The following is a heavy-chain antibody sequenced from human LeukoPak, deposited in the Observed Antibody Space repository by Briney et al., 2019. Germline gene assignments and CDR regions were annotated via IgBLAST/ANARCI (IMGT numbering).Heavy chain of an antibody. CDR2: IWYDGSNK. V-gene: IGHV3-33*06. CDR3: AKDRGFSGSLDY. Sequence: GRCLRLSCAASGFTFSSYGMHWVRQAPGKGLEWVAVIWYDGSNKYYADSVKGRFTISRDNSKNTLYLQMNSLRAEDTAVYYCAKDRGFSGSLDYWGQGTLVTVSS. D-gene: IGHD1-26*01. J-gene: IGHJ4*02. CDR1: GFTFSSYG.